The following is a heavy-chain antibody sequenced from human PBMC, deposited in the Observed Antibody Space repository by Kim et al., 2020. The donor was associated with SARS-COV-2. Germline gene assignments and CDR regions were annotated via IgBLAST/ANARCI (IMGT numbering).Heavy chain of an antibody. CDR3: ARERGLWCSSTSCYELGENYYYYYGMDV. Sequence: SETLSLTCTVSGGSVSSGSYYWSWIRQPPGKGLEWIGYIYYSGSTNYNPSLKSRVTISVDTSKNQFSLKLSSVTAADTAVYYCARERGLWCSSTSCYELGENYYYYYGMDVWGQGTTVTVSS. J-gene: IGHJ6*02. CDR2: IYYSGST. D-gene: IGHD2-2*01. CDR1: GGSVSSGSYY. V-gene: IGHV4-61*01.